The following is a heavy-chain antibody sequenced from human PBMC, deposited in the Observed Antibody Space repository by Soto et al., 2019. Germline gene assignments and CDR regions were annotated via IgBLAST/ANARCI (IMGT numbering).Heavy chain of an antibody. D-gene: IGHD1-1*01. CDR3: ARAKDGYNYSRYYYYGMDV. V-gene: IGHV1-18*01. CDR1: GYTFTSYG. J-gene: IGHJ6*02. CDR2: ISAYNGNT. Sequence: ASVKVSCKASGYTFTSYGISWVRQAPGQGLERMGWISAYNGNTNYAQKLQGRVTMTTDTSTSTAYMELRSLRSDDTAVYYCARAKDGYNYSRYYYYGMDVWGQGTTVTVSS.